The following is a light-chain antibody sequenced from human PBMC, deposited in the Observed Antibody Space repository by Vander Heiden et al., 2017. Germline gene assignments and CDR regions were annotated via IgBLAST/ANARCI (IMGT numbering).Light chain of an antibody. J-gene: IGKJ2*01. V-gene: IGKV3-20*01. Sequence: EIVFTQSPGTLSLSPGERATLSCRASQSVSSSYLAWYQQKPGQAPRLLIDGASYRATGIPDRFSGSGSGTDFTLTISRLEPEDFAVYYCQQYGSSAYTFGQGTKLEIK. CDR2: GAS. CDR1: QSVSSSY. CDR3: QQYGSSAYT.